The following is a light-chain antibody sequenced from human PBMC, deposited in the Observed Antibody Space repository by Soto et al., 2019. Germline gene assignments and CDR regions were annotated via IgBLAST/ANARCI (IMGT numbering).Light chain of an antibody. J-gene: IGKJ5*01. V-gene: IGKV3-20*01. CDR2: GTT. Sequence: EIVLTQSPGTLSLSPGERATLACRASQSLDTRFLAWYQHQPGQAPRLLMYGTTRRATGIPDRFSGSGSGTDFTLTLSRLEPEDSAVYYCQQSGSTFGQGTRLEIK. CDR3: QQSGST. CDR1: QSLDTRF.